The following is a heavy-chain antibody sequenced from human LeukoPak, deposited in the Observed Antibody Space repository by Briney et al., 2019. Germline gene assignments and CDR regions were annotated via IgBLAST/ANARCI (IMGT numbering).Heavy chain of an antibody. J-gene: IGHJ4*02. CDR1: GFTFSSYS. CDR3: AKDREVRGVPSY. D-gene: IGHD3-10*01. Sequence: GGSLRLSCAASGFTFSSYSMNWVRQAPGKGLEWVSAISGSGGSTYYADSVKGRFTISRDNSKNTLYLQMNSLRAEDTAVYYCAKDREVRGVPSYWGQGTLVTVSS. CDR2: ISGSGGST. V-gene: IGHV3-23*01.